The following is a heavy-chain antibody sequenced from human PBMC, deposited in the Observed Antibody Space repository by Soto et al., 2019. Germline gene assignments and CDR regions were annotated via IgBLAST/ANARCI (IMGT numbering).Heavy chain of an antibody. Sequence: SETLSLTCTVSGGSISSYYWSWIRQPPGKGLEWIGYIYYSGSTNYNPSLKSRVTISVDTSKNQFSLKLSSVTAADTAVYYCARGGRLTYGEENWFDPWGQGTLVTVSS. D-gene: IGHD4-17*01. CDR3: ARGGRLTYGEENWFDP. J-gene: IGHJ5*02. CDR1: GGSISSYY. V-gene: IGHV4-59*01. CDR2: IYYSGST.